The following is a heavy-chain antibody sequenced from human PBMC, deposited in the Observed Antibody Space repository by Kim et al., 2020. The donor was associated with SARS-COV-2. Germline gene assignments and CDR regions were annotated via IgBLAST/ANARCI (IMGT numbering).Heavy chain of an antibody. V-gene: IGHV1-69*01. Sequence: NYAKKFQGRVTITADESTSTAYMELSSLRSEDTAVYYCARGTVTTSASDYWGQGTLVTVSS. J-gene: IGHJ4*02. CDR3: ARGTVTTSASDY. D-gene: IGHD4-17*01.